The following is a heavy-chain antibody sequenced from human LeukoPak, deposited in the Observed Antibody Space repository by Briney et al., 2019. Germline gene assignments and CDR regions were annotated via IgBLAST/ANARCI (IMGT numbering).Heavy chain of an antibody. V-gene: IGHV4-59*01. CDR1: VGSISSYY. Sequence: SETLSLTCTVSVGSISSYYWSWIRQPPGKGLEWIGYIYYSGSTNYNPSLKSRVTISVDTSKNQFSLKLSSVTAADTAVYYCARERLKDGYILSDYCGQGTLVTVSS. D-gene: IGHD5-24*01. CDR3: ARERLKDGYILSDY. CDR2: IYYSGST. J-gene: IGHJ4*02.